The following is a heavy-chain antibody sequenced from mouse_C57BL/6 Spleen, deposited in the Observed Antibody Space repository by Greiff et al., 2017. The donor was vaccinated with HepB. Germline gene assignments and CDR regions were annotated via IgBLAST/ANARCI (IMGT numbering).Heavy chain of an antibody. V-gene: IGHV5-9*01. CDR3: ARQAQAPYYFDY. Sequence: EVMLVESGGGLVKPGGSLKLSCAASGFTFSSYTMSWVRQTPEKRLEWVATISGGGGNTYYPDSVKGRFTISRDNAKNTLYLQMSSLRSEDTALYYCARQAQAPYYFDYWGQGTTLTVSS. J-gene: IGHJ2*01. D-gene: IGHD3-2*02. CDR1: GFTFSSYT. CDR2: ISGGGGNT.